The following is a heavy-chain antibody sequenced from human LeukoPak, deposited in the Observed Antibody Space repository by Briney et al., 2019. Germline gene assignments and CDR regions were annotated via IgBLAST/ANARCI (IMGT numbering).Heavy chain of an antibody. Sequence: SETLSLTCTVSGGSISSYYWSWIRQPPGKGLEWIGRIYTSGSTNYNPSLKSRVTMSVDTSKNQFSLKLSSVTAADTAVYYCARGKKDYGDYFWADAFDIWGQGTMVTVSS. CDR1: GGSISSYY. J-gene: IGHJ3*02. D-gene: IGHD4-17*01. V-gene: IGHV4-4*07. CDR2: IYTSGST. CDR3: ARGKKDYGDYFWADAFDI.